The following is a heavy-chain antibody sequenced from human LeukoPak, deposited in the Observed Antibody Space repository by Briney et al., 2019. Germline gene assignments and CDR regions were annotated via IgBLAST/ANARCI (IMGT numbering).Heavy chain of an antibody. V-gene: IGHV5-51*01. Sequence: GESPKISCKGSGYRFTDYWIGWVRQMPGKGLEWMGIIYPGDSDTRYSPSFQGQVTISVDKSVSTAYMQWSSLKASDTAMYYCARRAGYSSSWYYFDYWGQGTLVTVSS. CDR1: GYRFTDYW. D-gene: IGHD6-13*01. J-gene: IGHJ4*02. CDR2: IYPGDSDT. CDR3: ARRAGYSSSWYYFDY.